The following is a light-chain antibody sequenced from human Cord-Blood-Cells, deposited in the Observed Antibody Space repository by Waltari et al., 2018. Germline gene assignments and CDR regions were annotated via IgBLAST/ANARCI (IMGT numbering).Light chain of an antibody. J-gene: IGKJ1*01. CDR1: QSVSSSY. Sequence: DIVLTQSPATLSLYPGERATLSCGASQSVSSSYLAWYQQKPGLAPRLLIYDASSRATGIPDRFSGSGSGTDFTLTISRLEPEDFAVYYCQQYGSSPRTFGQGTKVEIK. V-gene: IGKV3D-20*01. CDR2: DAS. CDR3: QQYGSSPRT.